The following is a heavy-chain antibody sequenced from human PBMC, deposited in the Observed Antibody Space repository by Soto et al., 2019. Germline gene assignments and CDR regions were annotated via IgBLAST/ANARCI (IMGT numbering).Heavy chain of an antibody. V-gene: IGHV4-4*02. D-gene: IGHD2-8*01. CDR1: VASSSTRTW. J-gene: IGHJ5*02. CDR3: VKRSIVPLIWFDP. Sequence: ESLSLTWGVSVASSSTRTWWSCVRQSPAKGLEWIGEIYHTGTTNYNSSLKSRVTLSVDKSKNQFSLTLTSVTGADTAVYYCVKRSIVPLIWFDPWGQGTLVTVSS. CDR2: IYHTGTT.